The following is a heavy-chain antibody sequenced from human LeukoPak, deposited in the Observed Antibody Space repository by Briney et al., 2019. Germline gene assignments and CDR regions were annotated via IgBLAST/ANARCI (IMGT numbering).Heavy chain of an antibody. V-gene: IGHV1-2*02. J-gene: IGHJ5*02. CDR2: INPNNGDT. D-gene: IGHD1-26*01. CDR1: GYTFTGYY. CDR3: ARDSDSGTSWTNWFDP. Sequence: ASVKVSCKASGYTFTGYYMHWVRQAPGQGLEWMGWINPNNGDTNYAQNFQGRVTMTRDTSISTAYMELSRLRSGDTAVYYCARDSDSGTSWTNWFDPWGQGTLVTVSS.